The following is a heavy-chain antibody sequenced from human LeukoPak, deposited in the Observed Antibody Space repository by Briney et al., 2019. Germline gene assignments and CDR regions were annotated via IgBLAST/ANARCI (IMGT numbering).Heavy chain of an antibody. D-gene: IGHD3-3*01. V-gene: IGHV1-46*01. J-gene: IGHJ6*02. CDR1: GYTFTSCY. CDR3: ARDGKVLRFLEWDYYGMDV. Sequence: ASVKVSCKASGYTFTSCYMHWVRQAPGQGLEWMGIINPTNGATSYAQKFQGRVTMTRDTSTSTVYMELSSLRSEDTAVYYCARDGKVLRFLEWDYYGMDVWGQGTTVTVSS. CDR2: INPTNGAT.